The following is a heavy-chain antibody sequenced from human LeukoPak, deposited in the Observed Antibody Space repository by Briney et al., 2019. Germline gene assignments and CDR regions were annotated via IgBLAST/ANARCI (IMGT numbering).Heavy chain of an antibody. J-gene: IGHJ4*02. CDR3: ARHEARQSMYYEFWSGLFDY. D-gene: IGHD3-3*01. CDR1: GDSISSSTYY. V-gene: IGHV4-39*01. Sequence: SETLSLTCTVSGDSISSSTYYWGWIRQPPGKGLEWIGSIYYSGSTSFNPSLKSRVTISVDTSKNQFSLKLSSVTAADTAVYYCARHEARQSMYYEFWSGLFDYWGQGTLVTVSS. CDR2: IYYSGST.